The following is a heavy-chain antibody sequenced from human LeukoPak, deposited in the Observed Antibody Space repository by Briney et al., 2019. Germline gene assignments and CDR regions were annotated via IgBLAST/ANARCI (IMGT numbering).Heavy chain of an antibody. D-gene: IGHD2-2*01. CDR3: ARHLGYCGSTSCFGRAYWFDP. J-gene: IGHJ5*02. Sequence: SETLSLTCTVSSGSVSSGSYHWSWIRQPPGKGLEWIGYMYYRGSTNYNPSLNSRVTISVDRPKNQFSLRLGSVTAANTAVYYCARHLGYCGSTSCFGRAYWFDPWGQGTLVTVSS. CDR2: MYYRGST. CDR1: SGSVSSGSYH. V-gene: IGHV4-61*01.